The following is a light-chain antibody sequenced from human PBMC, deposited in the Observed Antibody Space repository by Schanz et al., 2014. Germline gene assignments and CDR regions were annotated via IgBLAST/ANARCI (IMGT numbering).Light chain of an antibody. J-gene: IGKJ1*01. CDR3: QQYYTTPRT. CDR2: WAS. Sequence: DIVMTQSPDSLAVSLGERATINCKSSQSVLYSSNNKNYLAWYQQKPGQPPKLLIYWASTRESGVPDRFSASGSGTDFTLTINSLQAEDVAVYYCQQYYTTPRTFGQGTKVEIK. CDR1: QSVLYSSNNKNY. V-gene: IGKV4-1*01.